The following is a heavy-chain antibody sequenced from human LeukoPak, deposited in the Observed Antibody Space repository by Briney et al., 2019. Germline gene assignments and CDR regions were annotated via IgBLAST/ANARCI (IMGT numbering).Heavy chain of an antibody. CDR3: VRGSWQQLVLWGVGYYFDY. V-gene: IGHV3-66*01. J-gene: IGHJ4*02. CDR2: IYSGGST. Sequence: PGGSLRLSCAASGFTVSNTYMSWVRQAPGKGLEWVSVIYSGGSTYYADSVKGRFTISRDNSKNTLYLQMNGLRAEDTAVYYCVRGSWQQLVLWGVGYYFDYWGQGTLVTVSS. CDR1: GFTVSNTY. D-gene: IGHD6-13*01.